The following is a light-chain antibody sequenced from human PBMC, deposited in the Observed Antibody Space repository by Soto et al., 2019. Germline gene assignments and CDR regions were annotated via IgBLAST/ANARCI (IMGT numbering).Light chain of an antibody. CDR2: GAS. V-gene: IGKV3-20*01. CDR1: QSVSSY. CDR3: HQYGSSPT. Sequence: EIVLTQSPVTLSLSPGERATLSCRASQSVSSYLAWYHQKPGQPPRLLIYGASSRATGIPDRFSGSGSGTDFTLTISRLEPEDFAVYYCHQYGSSPTFGQGTRLEI. J-gene: IGKJ5*01.